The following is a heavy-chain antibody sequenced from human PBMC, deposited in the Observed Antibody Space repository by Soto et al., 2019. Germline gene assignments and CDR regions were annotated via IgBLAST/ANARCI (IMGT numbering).Heavy chain of an antibody. CDR1: GFTFSSYA. D-gene: IGHD2-2*01. V-gene: IGHV3-30-3*01. CDR3: AVLIVPAAIKDYYYGMDV. CDR2: ISYDGSNK. Sequence: PGGSLRLSCAASGFTFSSYAMHWVRQAPGKGLEWVAAISYDGSNKYYADSVKGRFTISRDNSKNTVYLQMNSLRAEDTAVYYCAVLIVPAAIKDYYYGMDVWGQGTTVTVSS. J-gene: IGHJ6*02.